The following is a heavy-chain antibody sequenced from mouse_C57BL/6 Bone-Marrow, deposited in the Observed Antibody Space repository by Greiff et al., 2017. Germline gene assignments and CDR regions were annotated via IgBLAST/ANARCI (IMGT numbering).Heavy chain of an antibody. J-gene: IGHJ3*01. V-gene: IGHV14-4*01. Sequence: VQLQQSGAELVRPGASVKLSCTASGFNIKDDYMHWVKQRPEQGLEWIGWIDPENGDTEYASKFQGRATITADTSSNTAYRQLSSLTSEDTAVYYCTTLYYGIMWFAYWGQGTLVTVSA. D-gene: IGHD1-1*01. CDR3: TTLYYGIMWFAY. CDR1: GFNIKDDY. CDR2: IDPENGDT.